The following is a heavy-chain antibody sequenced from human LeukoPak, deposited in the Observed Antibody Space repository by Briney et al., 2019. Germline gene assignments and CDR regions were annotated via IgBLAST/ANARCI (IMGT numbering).Heavy chain of an antibody. J-gene: IGHJ3*01. CDR2: ISYDGSNK. Sequence: GGSLRLSCAASGFTFSSYAMHWVRQAPGKGLEWVAVISYDGSNKYYADSVKGRFTISRDNSKNTLYLQMNSLRAEDTAVYYCARLLKRGVAFDLWGQGTLVTVSS. D-gene: IGHD3-9*01. CDR1: GFTFSSYA. CDR3: ARLLKRGVAFDL. V-gene: IGHV3-30-3*01.